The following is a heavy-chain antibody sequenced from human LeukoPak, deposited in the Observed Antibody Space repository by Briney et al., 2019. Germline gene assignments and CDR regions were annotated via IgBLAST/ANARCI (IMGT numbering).Heavy chain of an antibody. CDR1: DGDINTSPYY. Sequence: SETLSLTCTFSDGDINTSPYYWGWIRQPPGKGLQWIGSVYYSGSTYYSPSLKSRVTISVDTSKKQFSLKLNSVTAADTAVYYCARFFKGGGYGDYSDYWGQGTLVTVSS. CDR3: ARFFKGGGYGDYSDY. V-gene: IGHV4-39*01. D-gene: IGHD4-17*01. J-gene: IGHJ4*02. CDR2: VYYSGST.